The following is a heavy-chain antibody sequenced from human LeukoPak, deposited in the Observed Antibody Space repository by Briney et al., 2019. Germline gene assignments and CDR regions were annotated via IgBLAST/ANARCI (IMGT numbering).Heavy chain of an antibody. V-gene: IGHV3-49*04. CDR1: GFTFGDYA. CDR2: IRSKAYGGTT. CDR3: TRDRERYSNSSGYYNY. J-gene: IGHJ4*02. D-gene: IGHD3-22*01. Sequence: GGSLRLSCTASGFTFGDYAMSWVRQAPGKGMEWVGFIRSKAYGGTTEYAASVKGRFTISRDDSKSIAYLQMNSLKTEDTAVYYCTRDRERYSNSSGYYNYWGQGTPVTVSS.